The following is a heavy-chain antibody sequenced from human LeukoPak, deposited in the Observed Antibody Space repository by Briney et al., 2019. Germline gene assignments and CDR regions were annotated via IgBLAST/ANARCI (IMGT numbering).Heavy chain of an antibody. J-gene: IGHJ4*02. Sequence: GGSLRLSCTASGFTFSDYAVSWVSQAPGKGLVWVSRINGDGGTTSYADSVKGRFTISRDNAKNTLYLQMNSLRAEDTAVYYCARGNYGSGSSSDYWGQGTLVTVSS. CDR1: GFTFSDYA. CDR2: INGDGGTT. D-gene: IGHD3-10*01. V-gene: IGHV3-74*01. CDR3: ARGNYGSGSSSDY.